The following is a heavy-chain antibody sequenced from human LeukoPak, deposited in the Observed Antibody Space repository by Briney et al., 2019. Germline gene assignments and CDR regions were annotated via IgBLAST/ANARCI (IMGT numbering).Heavy chain of an antibody. V-gene: IGHV3-30*02. J-gene: IGHJ2*01. CDR2: IRYDGSNK. Sequence: GGSLRLSCAASGFTFSSYGMHWVRQAPGKGLEWVAFIRYDGSNKYYADSVKGRFTISRDNSKNTLYLQMNSLRAEDTAVYYCAKDPGDSINWYFDLWGRGTLVTVSS. CDR3: AKDPGDSINWYFDL. CDR1: GFTFSSYG. D-gene: IGHD3-10*01.